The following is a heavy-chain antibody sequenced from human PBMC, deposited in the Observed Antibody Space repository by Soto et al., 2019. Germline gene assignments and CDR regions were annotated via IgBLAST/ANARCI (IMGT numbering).Heavy chain of an antibody. Sequence: SETLSLTCTVSGDSIISGDYYWSWIRQTPGKGLEWIGYIYYSGDTNYNPSLKSRVTISVDTSKNQFSLKLSSVTAADTAVYYCAREVGGYNPYWGQGTLVTVSS. D-gene: IGHD5-12*01. CDR2: IYYSGDT. CDR1: GDSIISGDYY. CDR3: AREVGGYNPY. J-gene: IGHJ4*02. V-gene: IGHV4-30-4*02.